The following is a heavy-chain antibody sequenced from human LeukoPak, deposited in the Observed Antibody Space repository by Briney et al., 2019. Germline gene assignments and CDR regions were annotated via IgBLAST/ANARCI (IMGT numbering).Heavy chain of an antibody. CDR3: ASRYCSGGSCPFDY. V-gene: IGHV4-39*01. D-gene: IGHD2-15*01. CDR1: GGSISSSSYY. Sequence: SETLSLTCTVSGGSISSSSYYWGWIRQPPGKGLEWIGSTYYSGSTYYNPSLKSRVTISVDTSKNQFSLKLSSVTAADTAVYYCASRYCSGGSCPFDYWGQGTLVTVSS. J-gene: IGHJ4*02. CDR2: TYYSGST.